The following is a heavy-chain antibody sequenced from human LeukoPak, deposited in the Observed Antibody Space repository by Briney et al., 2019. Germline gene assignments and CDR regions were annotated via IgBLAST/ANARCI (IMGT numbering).Heavy chain of an antibody. Sequence: GGSLRLSCAASGFTVGNNYMSWVRQAPGKGLEWVSVIYSGGSTYYADSVKGRFTISRDNSKNTLYLQMNSLRAEDTAVYYCAKGLISGSSLGGGYWGQGTLVTVSS. CDR2: IYSGGST. D-gene: IGHD1-26*01. V-gene: IGHV3-53*01. J-gene: IGHJ4*02. CDR1: GFTVGNNY. CDR3: AKGLISGSSLGGGY.